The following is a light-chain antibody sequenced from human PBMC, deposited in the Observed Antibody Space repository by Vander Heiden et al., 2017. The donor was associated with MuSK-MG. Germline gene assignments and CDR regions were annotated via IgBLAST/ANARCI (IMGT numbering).Light chain of an antibody. J-gene: IGKJ1*01. CDR2: GAS. CDR3: QQYGTSPPWT. Sequence: EIVLTQSPGTLSLSPGERATLSCRASQSVSSRYLAWYQQKPGQAPRLLIYGASSRATGIPARFSGSGSGTDFTLTISRLEAEDFAVYYCQQYGTSPPWTFGQGTKVEIK. CDR1: QSVSSRY. V-gene: IGKV3-20*01.